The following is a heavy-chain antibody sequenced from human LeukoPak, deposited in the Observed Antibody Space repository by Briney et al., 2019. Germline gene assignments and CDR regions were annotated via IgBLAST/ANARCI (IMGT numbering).Heavy chain of an antibody. CDR2: IYYSGSN. V-gene: IGHV4-59*08. J-gene: IGHJ2*01. CDR1: GGSISSYY. D-gene: IGHD2-15*01. CDR3: ARHGWCSGGSCYLNWYFDL. Sequence: PSETLSLTCTVSGGSISSYYWSWIRQPPGKGLEWMGYIYYSGSNNYNPSLKSRVTISVDTSKNQFSLKLSSVTAADTAVYYCARHGWCSGGSCYLNWYFDLWGRGTLVTASS.